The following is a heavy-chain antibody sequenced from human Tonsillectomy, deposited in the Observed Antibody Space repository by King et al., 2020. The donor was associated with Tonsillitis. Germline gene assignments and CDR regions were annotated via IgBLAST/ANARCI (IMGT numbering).Heavy chain of an antibody. J-gene: IGHJ5*02. CDR3: ATGPEEEQQLVGDWFDP. V-gene: IGHV4-34*01. D-gene: IGHD6-13*01. CDR1: GGSFSGYY. CDR2: IDHSGST. Sequence: VQLQQWGAGLLKPSETLSLTCAVYGGSFSGYYWSWIRQPPGKGLEWIGEIDHSGSTNYNPSPKSRVTISVDTSKNHFSLRLSSVTAADTAVYYCATGPEEEQQLVGDWFDPWGQGTLVTVSS.